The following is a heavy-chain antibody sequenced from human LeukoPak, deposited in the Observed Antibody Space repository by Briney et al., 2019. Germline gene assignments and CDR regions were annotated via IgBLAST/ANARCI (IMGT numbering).Heavy chain of an antibody. D-gene: IGHD3-3*01. CDR1: GFTVSTKY. V-gene: IGHV3-66*01. J-gene: IGHJ3*02. CDR3: ARGGVGGDPFDI. CDR2: IYSGGST. Sequence: LPGGSLRLSCAVSGFTVSTKYMSWVRQAPGKGLEWVSVIYSGGSTFHADAVKGRFTISRDNSKNTLYLQMNSLRAEDTAVYYCARGGVGGDPFDIWGQGTMVTVSS.